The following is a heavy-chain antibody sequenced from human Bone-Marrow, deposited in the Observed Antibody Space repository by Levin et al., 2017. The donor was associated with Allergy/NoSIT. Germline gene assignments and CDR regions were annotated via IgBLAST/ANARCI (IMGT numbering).Heavy chain of an antibody. J-gene: IGHJ4*02. CDR3: AANSQY. CDR1: GFTFSNYW. CDR2: INTEGSVI. Sequence: PGGSLRLSCAASGFTFSNYWMHWVRQAPGKGLMWVARINTEGSVIDYVDSVKGRFTISRDNAKNTLYLQMDSLRAEDTAVYYCAANSQYWGQGTQVTVSS. V-gene: IGHV3-74*01.